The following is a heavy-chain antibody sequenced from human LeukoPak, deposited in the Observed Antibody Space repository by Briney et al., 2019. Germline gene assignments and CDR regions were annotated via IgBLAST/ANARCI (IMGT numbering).Heavy chain of an antibody. CDR2: ISSSSSYI. CDR1: GFTFSSYS. CDR3: ARDLSRQPHYYYYMDV. Sequence: GGSLRLSCAASGFTFSSYSMNWVRQAPGKGLEWVSSISSSSSYIYYADSVKGRFTISRDNAKNSLYLQMNSLRAEDTAVYYCARDLSRQPHYYYYMDVWGKGTTVTVSS. J-gene: IGHJ6*03. D-gene: IGHD6-13*01. V-gene: IGHV3-21*01.